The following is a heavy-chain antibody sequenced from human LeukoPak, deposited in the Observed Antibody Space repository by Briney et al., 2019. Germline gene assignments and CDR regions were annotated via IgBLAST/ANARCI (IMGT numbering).Heavy chain of an antibody. J-gene: IGHJ3*02. CDR1: GFTFSSYS. CDR2: ISSSSSYI. CDR3: ARAPDYYDSSGYPDAFDI. Sequence: GGSLRLSCAASGFTFSSYSMNWVRQAPGKGLEWVSSISSSSSYIYYADSVKGRFTISRDNAKNSLYLQMNSLRAEDTAVYYCARAPDYYDSSGYPDAFDIWGQGTMVTVSS. V-gene: IGHV3-21*01. D-gene: IGHD3-22*01.